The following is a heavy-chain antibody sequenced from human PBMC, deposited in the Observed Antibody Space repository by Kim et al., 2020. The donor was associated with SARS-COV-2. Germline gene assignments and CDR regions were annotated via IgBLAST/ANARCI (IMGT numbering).Heavy chain of an antibody. V-gene: IGHV4-34*01. D-gene: IGHD3-10*01. Sequence: SETLSLTCAVYGGSFSGYYWSWIRQPPGKGLEWIGEINHSGSTNYNPSLKSRVTISVDTSKNQFSLKLSSVTAADTAVYYCARRPRLYGSGSYYNNWFDPWGQGTLVTVSS. J-gene: IGHJ5*02. CDR1: GGSFSGYY. CDR3: ARRPRLYGSGSYYNNWFDP. CDR2: INHSGST.